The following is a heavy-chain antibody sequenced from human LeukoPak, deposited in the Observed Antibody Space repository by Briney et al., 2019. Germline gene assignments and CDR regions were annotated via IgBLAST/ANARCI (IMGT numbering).Heavy chain of an antibody. CDR2: ISGSGVST. Sequence: GGSLRLSCAASGFTFSDYAMTWVRQTPGKGLEWVASISGSGVSTFYADSVKGRFIISRDKSKHTVHLQMNSLRADDAAIYYCAKGGEVCGGYCMCDLWGKGTLVTVSS. CDR1: GFTFSDYA. D-gene: IGHD2-2*03. CDR3: AKGGEVCGGYCMCDL. J-gene: IGHJ4*02. V-gene: IGHV3-23*01.